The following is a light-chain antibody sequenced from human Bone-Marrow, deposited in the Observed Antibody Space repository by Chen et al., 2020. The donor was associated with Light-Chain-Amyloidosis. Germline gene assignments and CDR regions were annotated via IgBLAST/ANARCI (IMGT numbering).Light chain of an antibody. CDR1: ILAKKY. Sequence: SFELTQPSSVSVSPGQTARITCSGDILAKKYARWFQQRPGQAPMLLIFKDTERPSVIPERFYGSSSGTTVTLTISGAQISDEGDYYCYSATDKYYVFGGGTKLTVL. CDR3: YSATDKYYV. J-gene: IGLJ3*02. CDR2: KDT. V-gene: IGLV3-27*01.